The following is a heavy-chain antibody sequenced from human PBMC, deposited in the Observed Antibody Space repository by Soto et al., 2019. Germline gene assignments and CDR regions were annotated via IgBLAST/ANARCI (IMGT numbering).Heavy chain of an antibody. CDR1: GYTFTSYG. D-gene: IGHD6-13*01. CDR2: ISAYNGNT. J-gene: IGHJ4*02. V-gene: IGHV1-18*04. Sequence: QVQLVQSGAEVKKPGASVKVSCKASGYTFTSYGISWVRQAPGQGLEWMGWISAYNGNTNYAQKLQGRVTMTTDTSTSTAYMELRSLRSDDTAVYYCARDSGSSSWYALGIAPSYYFDYWGQGTLVTVSS. CDR3: ARDSGSSSWYALGIAPSYYFDY.